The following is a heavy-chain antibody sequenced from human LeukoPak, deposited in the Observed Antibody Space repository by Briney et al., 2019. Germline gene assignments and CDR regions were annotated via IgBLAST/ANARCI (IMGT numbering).Heavy chain of an antibody. D-gene: IGHD3-22*01. CDR1: GFTFSSYG. J-gene: IGHJ4*02. Sequence: GSLRLSCAASGFTFSSYGMHWVRQAPGKGLEWVAVISYDGSNKYYADSVKGRFTISRDNSKNTLYLQMNSLRAEDTAVYYCAKDLEDSSGYPWGYFDYWGQGTLVTVSS. CDR2: ISYDGSNK. V-gene: IGHV3-30*18. CDR3: AKDLEDSSGYPWGYFDY.